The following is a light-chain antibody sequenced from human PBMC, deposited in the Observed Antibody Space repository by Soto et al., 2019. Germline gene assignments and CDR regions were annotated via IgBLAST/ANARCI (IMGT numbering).Light chain of an antibody. V-gene: IGKV1-5*01. CDR2: DAS. CDR1: QTISSW. Sequence: DIQMTQSPSTLSGSVGDRVTITCRASQTISSWLAWYQQKPGKAPKLLIYDASSLESGVPSRFSGSGSGTDFTLTISSLQPEDFATYYCQQFNNYPQLTFGGGTKVEIK. CDR3: QQFNNYPQLT. J-gene: IGKJ4*01.